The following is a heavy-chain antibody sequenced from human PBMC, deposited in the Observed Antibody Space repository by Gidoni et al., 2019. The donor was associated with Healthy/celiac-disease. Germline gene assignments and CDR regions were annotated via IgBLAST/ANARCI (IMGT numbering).Heavy chain of an antibody. CDR1: GFTFGSYS. CDR2: ISSSSRYI. V-gene: IGHV3-21*01. Sequence: EVQLVESGGGLVKPGGSLRLSCEASGFTFGSYSMNWVRQAPGKGVGWVSSISSSSRYIYDADSVKGLFTISRENAKNSSYLQMKRLRAEDTAVYYWARDDSRPIYYYGMDVWGQGTTVTVSS. D-gene: IGHD3-22*01. CDR3: ARDDSRPIYYYGMDV. J-gene: IGHJ6*02.